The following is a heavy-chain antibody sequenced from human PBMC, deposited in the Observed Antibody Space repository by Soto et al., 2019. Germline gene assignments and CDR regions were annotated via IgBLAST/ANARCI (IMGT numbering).Heavy chain of an antibody. CDR1: GYTFINYY. D-gene: IGHD6-6*01. J-gene: IGHJ6*03. CDR2: INPNGGST. V-gene: IGHV1-46*03. CDR3: VRATAARQRDYSYHYYLHI. Sequence: QVQLVQSGAEVKKPGASVKVSCKASGYTFINYYIHWVRQAPGQGLEWMGVINPNGGSTVYAQKFQVRVTLTRATSTRTVYVELSSLRSDDTAVYFCVRATAARQRDYSYHYYLHIWGKGTTVTVSS.